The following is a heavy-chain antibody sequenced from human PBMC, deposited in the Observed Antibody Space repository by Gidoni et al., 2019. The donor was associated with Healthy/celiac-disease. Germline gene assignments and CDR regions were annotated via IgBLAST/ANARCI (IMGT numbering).Heavy chain of an antibody. V-gene: IGHV1-3*01. D-gene: IGHD3-3*01. J-gene: IGHJ5*02. CDR3: ARAEGSYDFWNEYWFDP. CDR2: ITAGNGNT. Sequence: QVQLVQSGAEVKKPGASAKVSCKASGYPFTSYAMHWVRQAPGQRLEWMGWITAGNGNTKYSQKFQGRVTITRDTSASTAYMELSSLRSEDTAVYYCARAEGSYDFWNEYWFDPWGQGTLVTVSS. CDR1: GYPFTSYA.